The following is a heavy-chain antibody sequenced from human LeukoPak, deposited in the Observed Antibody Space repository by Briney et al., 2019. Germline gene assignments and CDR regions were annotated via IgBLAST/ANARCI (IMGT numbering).Heavy chain of an antibody. D-gene: IGHD1-26*01. V-gene: IGHV3-9*01. CDR3: AKGSTGSFLTDY. J-gene: IGHJ4*02. Sequence: GGSLRLSCAASGFTFDDYAMHWVRQAPGKGLEWVSAISWNSGSIGYADSVKGRFTISRDNAKKSLFLQMNSLRAEDTALYYCAKGSTGSFLTDYWGQGTLVTVSS. CDR1: GFTFDDYA. CDR2: ISWNSGSI.